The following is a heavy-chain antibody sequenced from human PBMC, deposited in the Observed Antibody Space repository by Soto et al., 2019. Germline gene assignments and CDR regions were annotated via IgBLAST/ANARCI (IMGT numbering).Heavy chain of an antibody. D-gene: IGHD3-16*01. CDR2: FYYSGTT. CDR1: GGSISNYY. J-gene: IGHJ3*01. V-gene: IGHV4-59*08. Sequence: QVQLQESGPGLVKPLETLSLTCAVSGGSISNYYWSWIRQTPGKRLEWIGYFYYSGTTKYNPSLKSRVTISEDPSKNQFSLELTSVTAVDTAVYYCARQPPGGDDSFDVWGQGTMVTVSS. CDR3: ARQPPGGDDSFDV.